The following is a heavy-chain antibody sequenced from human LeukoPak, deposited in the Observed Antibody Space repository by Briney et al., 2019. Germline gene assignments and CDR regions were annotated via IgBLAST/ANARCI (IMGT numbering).Heavy chain of an antibody. CDR3: ARTYEILGATAYYHYFYYMDV. CDR2: INYGGST. CDR1: GGSFSGYS. J-gene: IGHJ6*03. V-gene: IGHV4-34*01. Sequence: PSETLSLTCAVYGGSFSGYSWSWIRQPPGKGLEWIGEINYGGSTKYNSSLKSRLTISVDTSKNQFSLRLTSVTAADTAIYYCARTYEILGATAYYHYFYYMDVWGRGTTVTVSS. D-gene: IGHD1-26*01.